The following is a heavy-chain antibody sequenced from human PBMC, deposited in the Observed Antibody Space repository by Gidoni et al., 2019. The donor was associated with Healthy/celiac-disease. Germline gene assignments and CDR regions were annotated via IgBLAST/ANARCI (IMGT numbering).Heavy chain of an antibody. CDR1: GFTFTSYA. J-gene: IGHJ4*02. D-gene: IGHD5-12*01. CDR2: ISDSGGST. Sequence: EVQLLESGGGLVQPGGSLRLSCPASGFTFTSYAMSWVRQAPGQGLEWVSAISDSGGSTYYADTRKGRFTISKDKSKNTLYLQMNRLRAEETAVYYCAKMVATIGGAFDYWGQGTLVTVSS. V-gene: IGHV3-23*01. CDR3: AKMVATIGGAFDY.